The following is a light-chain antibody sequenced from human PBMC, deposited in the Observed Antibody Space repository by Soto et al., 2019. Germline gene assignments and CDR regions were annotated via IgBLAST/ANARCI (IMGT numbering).Light chain of an antibody. CDR3: QQYYSYPPT. CDR2: AAS. Sequence: DIQMTQSPSSVSASLGDRVTITCRASQGISSWLACYQQKPGKAPKLLIYAASSLQSGVPSRFSGSGSGTDFTLTISCLQSEDFATYYCQQYYSYPPTFGQGTKVDIK. CDR1: QGISSW. J-gene: IGKJ1*01. V-gene: IGKV1-12*01.